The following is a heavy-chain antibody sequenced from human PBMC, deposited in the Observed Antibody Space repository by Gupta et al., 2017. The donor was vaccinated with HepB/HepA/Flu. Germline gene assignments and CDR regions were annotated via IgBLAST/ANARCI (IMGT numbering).Heavy chain of an antibody. D-gene: IGHD3-3*01. Sequence: EVQLLESGGGLTKPGLSLGLSCAVSGFSISGPAMTWVRQAPGKGLEWVSGIGSDIRTHYADSVKGRFTISRDNSKNMVYLQMNSLRAEDTAVYYCAKDLSFWSAMDVWGKGTTVTVSS. V-gene: IGHV3-23*01. CDR2: IGSDIRT. CDR1: GFSISGPA. J-gene: IGHJ6*03. CDR3: AKDLSFWSAMDV.